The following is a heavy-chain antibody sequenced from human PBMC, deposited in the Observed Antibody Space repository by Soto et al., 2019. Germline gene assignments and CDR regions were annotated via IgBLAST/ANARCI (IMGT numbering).Heavy chain of an antibody. V-gene: IGHV3-21*04. J-gene: IGHJ4*02. CDR3: ARDMGNDYGDSFDY. D-gene: IGHD4-17*01. CDR2: ISSSSSYI. CDR1: GFTFSSYS. Sequence: GGSLRLSCAASGFTFSSYSMNWVRQAPGKGLEWVSSISSSSSYIYYADSVKGRFTISRDNAKNSLYLQMNSLRAEDTAVYYCARDMGNDYGDSFDYWGQGTLVTVSS.